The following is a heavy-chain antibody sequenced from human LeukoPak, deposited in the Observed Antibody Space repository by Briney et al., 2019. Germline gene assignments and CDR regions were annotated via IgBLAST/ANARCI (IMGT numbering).Heavy chain of an antibody. Sequence: GGSLRLSCAASGFTFRSYALSWVRQAPGKGLEWVSAISGSGGSTYYADSVKGRFTISRDNSKTTLYLQMNSLRAEDTAVYYCAKDSIYLVTGIKGYFDYWGQGTLVTVSS. D-gene: IGHD4-23*01. CDR3: AKDSIYLVTGIKGYFDY. CDR1: GFTFRSYA. J-gene: IGHJ4*02. CDR2: ISGSGGST. V-gene: IGHV3-23*01.